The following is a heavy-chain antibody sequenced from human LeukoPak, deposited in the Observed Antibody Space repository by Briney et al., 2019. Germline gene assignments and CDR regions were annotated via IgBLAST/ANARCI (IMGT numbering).Heavy chain of an antibody. J-gene: IGHJ4*02. CDR2: ISYDGSNK. Sequence: PGGSLRLSCAASGFTFSSYGMHWVRQAPGKGLEWVAVISYDGSNKYYADSVKGRFTISRDNSKNTLYLQMNSLRAEDTAVYYCAKVGSGSYYDFDYWGQGTLVTVSS. D-gene: IGHD3-10*01. CDR1: GFTFSSYG. V-gene: IGHV3-30*18. CDR3: AKVGSGSYYDFDY.